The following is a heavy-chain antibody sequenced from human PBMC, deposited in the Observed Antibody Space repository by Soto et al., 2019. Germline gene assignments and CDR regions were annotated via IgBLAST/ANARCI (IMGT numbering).Heavy chain of an antibody. CDR1: GFIFSSYV. CDR3: TKTTSSWNGFNDRFDS. Sequence: PGGSLRLSCAASGFIFSSYVMYWVRQAPGKGLEWVAIISHDGTNKNFAESVKGRFTISRDNSNNTLYLHMDSLRVEDTAMYYCTKTTSSWNGFNDRFDSWGKGTLVTVSS. V-gene: IGHV3-30-3*02. J-gene: IGHJ4*02. CDR2: ISHDGTNK. D-gene: IGHD6-13*01.